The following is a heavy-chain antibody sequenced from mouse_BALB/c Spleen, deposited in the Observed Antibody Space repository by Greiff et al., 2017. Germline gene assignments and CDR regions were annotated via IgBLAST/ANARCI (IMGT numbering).Heavy chain of an antibody. Sequence: EVKLVESGGDLVKPGGSLKLSCAASGFTFSSYGMSWVRQTPDKRLEWVATISSGGSYTYYPDSVKGRFTISRDNAKNTLYLQMSSLKSEDTAMYYCARQVITTGAYFDYWGQGTTLTVSS. CDR3: ARQVITTGAYFDY. CDR1: GFTFSSYG. V-gene: IGHV5-6*01. J-gene: IGHJ2*01. CDR2: ISSGGSYT. D-gene: IGHD1-1*01.